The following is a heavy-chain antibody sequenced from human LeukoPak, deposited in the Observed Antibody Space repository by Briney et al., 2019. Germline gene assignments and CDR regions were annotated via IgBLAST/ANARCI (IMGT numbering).Heavy chain of an antibody. V-gene: IGHV1-2*02. J-gene: IGHJ4*02. CDR1: GYTFTGYY. CDR3: ARVREWEEISGAIPDYFDY. Sequence: TSVKVSCKASGYTFTGYYIHWVRQAPEQGLEWMGWIKPNSGATNYAQKSQGRVTMTRDTSINTAYMELSSLTSDDTAVYYCARVREWEEISGAIPDYFDYWGQGTVVTVSS. CDR2: IKPNSGAT. D-gene: IGHD1-26*01.